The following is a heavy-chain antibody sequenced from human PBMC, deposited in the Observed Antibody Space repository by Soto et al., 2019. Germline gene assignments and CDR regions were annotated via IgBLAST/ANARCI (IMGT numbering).Heavy chain of an antibody. CDR3: TRHPDDCSGDSCHGL. CDR1: GVTFCGSA. J-gene: IGHJ4*02. D-gene: IGHD2-15*01. Sequence: GGSLRLCCAASGVTFCGSAMHWVRQASGKGLEWVGRIRSKANSYATAYAASVKGRFTISRDDSKNTAYLQMNSLKTEDTAVYYCTRHPDDCSGDSCHGLWGQGTLVTVSS. V-gene: IGHV3-73*01. CDR2: IRSKANSYAT.